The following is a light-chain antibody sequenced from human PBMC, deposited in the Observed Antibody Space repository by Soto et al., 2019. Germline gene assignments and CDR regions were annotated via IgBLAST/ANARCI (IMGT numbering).Light chain of an antibody. V-gene: IGKV3-15*01. Sequence: IVMTQLTSTRPVSHPARATLSCRASQRVSSNLAWYQQKPGQAPRLLIYGASTRDTGIPVRFSGSGSGTEFTFTISSLQSEDFVVYFCQQYNNWPLTFGGGTKVDIK. CDR3: QQYNNWPLT. CDR1: QRVSSN. J-gene: IGKJ4*01. CDR2: GAS.